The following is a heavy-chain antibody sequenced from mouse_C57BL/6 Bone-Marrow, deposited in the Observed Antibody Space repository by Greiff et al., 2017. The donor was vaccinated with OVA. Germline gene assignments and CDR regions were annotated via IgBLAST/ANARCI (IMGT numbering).Heavy chain of an antibody. Sequence: QVQLQQPGAELVRPGSSVKLSCKASGYTFTSYWMDWVKQRPGQGLEWIGNIYPSDSETHYNQKFKDKATLTVDKSSSTAYMQLSSLTSEDSAVYYCARGGLPNGFDDWGTGTTVTVSS. CDR1: GYTFTSYW. V-gene: IGHV1-61*01. CDR3: ARGGLPNGFDD. CDR2: IYPSDSET. D-gene: IGHD3-3*01. J-gene: IGHJ1*03.